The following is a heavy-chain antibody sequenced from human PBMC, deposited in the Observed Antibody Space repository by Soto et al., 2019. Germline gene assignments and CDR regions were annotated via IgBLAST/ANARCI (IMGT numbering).Heavy chain of an antibody. CDR2: LYAEGST. J-gene: IGHJ6*02. Sequence: VQLVEPGGGLIQPGGSLRLSCVASGLTVSQNYMAWVRQAPEMGPQWVSVLYAEGSTYYTESVKGRFTISRDPSKNTLFLQMDGLRAEDTAVYYCVRPRPSGENYGMDVWGQGTTVTVSS. D-gene: IGHD1-26*01. CDR1: GLTVSQNY. CDR3: VRPRPSGENYGMDV. V-gene: IGHV3-53*01.